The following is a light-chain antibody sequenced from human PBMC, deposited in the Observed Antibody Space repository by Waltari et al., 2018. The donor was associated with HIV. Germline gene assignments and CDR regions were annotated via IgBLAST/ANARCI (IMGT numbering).Light chain of an antibody. J-gene: IGKJ2*01. CDR2: KAS. Sequence: DIQMTQSPSTLSASVRDRVTITCRASQSIANWLAWSQQKPGKAPKFLIYKASSLQSGVSSRFSGSGSGTDFTLTISSLEPEDFAVYYCQQRSNWVYTFGQGTKLEIK. V-gene: IGKV1-5*03. CDR1: QSIANW. CDR3: QQRSNWVYT.